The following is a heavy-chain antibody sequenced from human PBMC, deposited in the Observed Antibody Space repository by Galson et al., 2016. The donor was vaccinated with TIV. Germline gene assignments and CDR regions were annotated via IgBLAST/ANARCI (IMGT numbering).Heavy chain of an antibody. CDR1: GGTFSSYS. J-gene: IGHJ4*02. Sequence: SVKVSCKASGGTFSSYSISWVRQAPGQGLEWMGRIVPILGMTNYAQKFQGRVTITADKSTSTAYMDLSSLRSEDTAMYYCSIAPGTYNTAWYFYWGQGTLVTVSS. CDR3: SIAPGTYNTAWYFY. CDR2: IVPILGMT. D-gene: IGHD6-19*01. V-gene: IGHV1-69*02.